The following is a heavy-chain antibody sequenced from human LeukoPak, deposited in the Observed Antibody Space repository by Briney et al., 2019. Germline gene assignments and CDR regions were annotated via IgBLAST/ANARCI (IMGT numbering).Heavy chain of an antibody. J-gene: IGHJ3*02. CDR1: GGSISSSSYY. Sequence: SETLSLTCTVSGGSISSSSYYWGWIRQPPGKGLEWIGSIYYSGSTYYNPSLKSRVTISVDTSKNQFSLKLSSVTAADTAVYYCARAPYDSSGYYYRWGAFDIWGQGTMVTVSS. CDR3: ARAPYDSSGYYYRWGAFDI. CDR2: IYYSGST. V-gene: IGHV4-39*07. D-gene: IGHD3-22*01.